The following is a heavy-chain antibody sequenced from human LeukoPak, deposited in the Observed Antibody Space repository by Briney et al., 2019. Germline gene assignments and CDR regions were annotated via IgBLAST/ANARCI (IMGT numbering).Heavy chain of an antibody. CDR1: GYTFTGYY. CDR3: ARDGGPAAGTGWFDP. J-gene: IGHJ5*02. CDR2: INPNSGGT. Sequence: GASVKVSCKASGYTFTGYYMHWVRQAPGQGLEWMGWINPNSGGTNYAQKFQGWVTMTRDTSISTAYMELSRLRSDDTAVYYCARDGGPAAGTGWFDPWAREPWSPSPQ. V-gene: IGHV1-2*04. D-gene: IGHD6-13*01.